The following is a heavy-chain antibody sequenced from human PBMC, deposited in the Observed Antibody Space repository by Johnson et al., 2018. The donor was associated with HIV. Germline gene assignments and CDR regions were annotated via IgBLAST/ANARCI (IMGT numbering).Heavy chain of an antibody. CDR3: ARDRVPDAFDI. CDR2: ISYDGSNK. Sequence: VQVVESGGGLVKPGGSLRLSCAASGFRFSDYYMSWIRQAPGKGLEWVAVISYDGSNKYYADSVKGRFTISRDNSKNTLYLQMNSLRAEDTAVYYCARDRVPDAFDIWGQGTMVTVSS. J-gene: IGHJ3*02. CDR1: GFRFSDYY. V-gene: IGHV3-30-3*01. D-gene: IGHD3-3*01.